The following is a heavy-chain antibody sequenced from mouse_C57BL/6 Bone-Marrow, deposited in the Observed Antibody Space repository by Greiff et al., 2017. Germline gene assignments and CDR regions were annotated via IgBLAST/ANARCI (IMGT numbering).Heavy chain of an antibody. Sequence: VKLVESGAELARPGASVKLSCKASGYTFTSYGISWVKQRTGQGLEWIGEIYPRSGNTYYNEKFKGKATLTADKSSSTAYMELRSLTSEDSAVYFCAREGDYYYGSSHYAMDYWGQGTSVTVSS. D-gene: IGHD1-1*01. J-gene: IGHJ4*01. CDR3: AREGDYYYGSSHYAMDY. CDR1: GYTFTSYG. CDR2: IYPRSGNT. V-gene: IGHV1-81*01.